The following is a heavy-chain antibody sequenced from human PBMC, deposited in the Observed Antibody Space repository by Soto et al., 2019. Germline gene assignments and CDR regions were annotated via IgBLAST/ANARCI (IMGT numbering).Heavy chain of an antibody. CDR3: ARAPVGYCSSTSCYTGAYYYYGMDV. CDR2: INPNSGGT. V-gene: IGHV1-2*02. CDR1: GYTFTGYY. J-gene: IGHJ6*02. D-gene: IGHD2-2*02. Sequence: ASVKVSFKASGYTFTGYYMHWVRQAPGQGLEWMGWINPNSGGTNYAQKFQGRVTMTRDTSISTAYMELSRLRSDDTAVYYCARAPVGYCSSTSCYTGAYYYYGMDVWGQGTTVTVSS.